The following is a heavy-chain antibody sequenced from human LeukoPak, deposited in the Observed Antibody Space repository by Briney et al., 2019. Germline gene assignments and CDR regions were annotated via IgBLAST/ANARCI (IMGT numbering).Heavy chain of an antibody. J-gene: IGHJ4*02. CDR3: AKALQQWLTHAPFDY. Sequence: PGGSLRLSCAASGFTFSSYAMSWVRQAPGKGLEWVSTISGSGGSTYYADSVKGRFTISRDNSKNTLYLLMNSLRAEDTAVYYCAKALQQWLTHAPFDYWGQGTLVTVSS. V-gene: IGHV3-23*01. CDR1: GFTFSSYA. D-gene: IGHD6-19*01. CDR2: ISGSGGST.